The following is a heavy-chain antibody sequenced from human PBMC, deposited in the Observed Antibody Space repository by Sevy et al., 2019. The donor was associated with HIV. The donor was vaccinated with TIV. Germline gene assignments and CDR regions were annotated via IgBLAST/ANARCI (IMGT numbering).Heavy chain of an antibody. CDR2: ISYDGSNK. Sequence: GGSLRLSCAASGFTFSSYAMHWVRQAPGKGLEWVAFISYDGSNKYYADSVKGRFTISRDNSKNTLYLQMNSLRAEDTAVYYCARELSSSWYPDYWGQGTLVTVSS. CDR1: GFTFSSYA. J-gene: IGHJ4*02. V-gene: IGHV3-30-3*01. CDR3: ARELSSSWYPDY. D-gene: IGHD6-13*01.